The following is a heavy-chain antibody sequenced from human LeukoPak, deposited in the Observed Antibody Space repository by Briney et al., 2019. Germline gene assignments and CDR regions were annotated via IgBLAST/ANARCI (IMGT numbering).Heavy chain of an antibody. CDR3: ARVSPYYDSSGYYPPFFDY. CDR2: IIPILGIA. CDR1: GGTFSSYA. V-gene: IGHV1-69*04. D-gene: IGHD3-22*01. Sequence: SVEVSCKASGGTFSSYAISWVRQAPGQGLEWMGRIIPILGIANYAQKFQGRVTITADKSTSTAYMELSSLRSEDTAVYYCARVSPYYDSSGYYPPFFDYWGQGTLVTVSS. J-gene: IGHJ4*02.